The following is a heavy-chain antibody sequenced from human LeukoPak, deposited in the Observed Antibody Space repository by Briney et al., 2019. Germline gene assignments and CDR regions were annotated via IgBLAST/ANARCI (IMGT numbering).Heavy chain of an antibody. CDR3: ARDRNNWNYWVWFDP. V-gene: IGHV3-30*03. D-gene: IGHD1-7*01. Sequence: PGGSLRLSRAASGFIFNNYAMSWVRQAPGKGLEWVAVMSSDGSNEFYADSVKGRFSISRDNSKNTLYLQMNSLRADDTAVYYCARDRNNWNYWVWFDPWGQGTLVTVSS. CDR1: GFIFNNYA. J-gene: IGHJ5*02. CDR2: MSSDGSNE.